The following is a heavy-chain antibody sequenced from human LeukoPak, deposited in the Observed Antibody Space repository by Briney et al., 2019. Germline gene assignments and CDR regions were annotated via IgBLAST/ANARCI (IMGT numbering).Heavy chain of an antibody. J-gene: IGHJ4*02. CDR2: VYTSGST. Sequence: SETLSLTCTVSGGSISGGYWSWIRQPPGRGLEWIGYVYTSGSTNYNPSLKSRATISVDTSKNQFPLKLSSVTAADTAVYYCAREPGYGDLYFDSWGQGTLVTVAS. D-gene: IGHD4-17*01. CDR1: GGSISGGY. V-gene: IGHV4-59*01. CDR3: AREPGYGDLYFDS.